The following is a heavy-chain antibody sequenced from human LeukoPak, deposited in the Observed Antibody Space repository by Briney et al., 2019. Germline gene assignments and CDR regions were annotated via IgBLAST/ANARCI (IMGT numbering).Heavy chain of an antibody. V-gene: IGHV3-7*01. CDR2: IKEDGSKK. CDR1: GFTFSSYE. Sequence: GGSLRLSCAASGFTFSSYEMNWVRQAPGKGLEWVANIKEDGSKKYYVDSVKGRFTISRDNAKKSLFLQMNSLRVEDTAVYYCARGRNLAVWGQGTTVTVSS. CDR3: ARGRNLAV. J-gene: IGHJ6*02.